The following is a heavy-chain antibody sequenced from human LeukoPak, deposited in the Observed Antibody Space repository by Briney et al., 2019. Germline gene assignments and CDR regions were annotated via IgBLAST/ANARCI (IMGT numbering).Heavy chain of an antibody. V-gene: IGHV3-53*04. CDR2: IYADGST. CDR1: GFTVSNNF. Sequence: PGGSLRLSCAASGFTVSNNFMGWVRQAPGKGLEWVSGIYADGSTYYAVSVKGRFTLSRHNSENTLSLEMNSLRPEDTALYYCARESSVSGWFIYWGQGTLVTVSS. D-gene: IGHD6-19*01. J-gene: IGHJ4*02. CDR3: ARESSVSGWFIY.